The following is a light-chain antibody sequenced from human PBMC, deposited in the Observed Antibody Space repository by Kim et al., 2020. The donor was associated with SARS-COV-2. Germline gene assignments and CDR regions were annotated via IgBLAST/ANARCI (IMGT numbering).Light chain of an antibody. Sequence: QSALTQPASVSGSTGQSITISCIGSSSDVGGYNYVSWYRQHPGKAPKLIIYDVSSRPSGVSNRFSGSKSGNTASLTISGLQPEDEADYHCSSYAGGSTLFGGGTQLTVL. CDR2: DVS. CDR1: SSDVGGYNY. J-gene: IGLJ2*01. V-gene: IGLV2-14*03. CDR3: SSYAGGSTL.